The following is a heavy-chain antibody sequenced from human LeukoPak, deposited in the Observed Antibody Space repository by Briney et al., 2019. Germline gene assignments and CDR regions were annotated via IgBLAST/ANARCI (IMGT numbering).Heavy chain of an antibody. CDR2: IIPIFGTA. V-gene: IGHV1-69*05. CDR1: GYTFTGYY. Sequence: ASVKASCKASGYTFTGYYMHWVRQAPGQGLEWMGGIIPIFGTANYAQKFQGRVTITTDESTSTAYMELSSLRSEDTAVYYCARDSPNFWPVAGLPEYNWFDPWGQGTLVTVSS. CDR3: ARDSPNFWPVAGLPEYNWFDP. J-gene: IGHJ5*02. D-gene: IGHD6-19*01.